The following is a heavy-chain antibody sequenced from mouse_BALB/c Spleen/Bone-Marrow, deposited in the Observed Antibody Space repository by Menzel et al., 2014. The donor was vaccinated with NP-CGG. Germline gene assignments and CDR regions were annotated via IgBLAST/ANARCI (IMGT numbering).Heavy chain of an antibody. J-gene: IGHJ1*01. V-gene: IGHV7-3*02. CDR3: ARDINYDIYWYFDV. D-gene: IGHD2-4*01. CDR2: SRNKANGYTT. CDR1: GFTFTDYY. Sequence: EVKLVESGGGLAQPGGSLRLSCATSGFTFTDYYMSWVRQPPGKALEWLGFSRNKANGYTTEYSASVEGRFTISRDNSQSILYLQMNTLRAEDSATYYCARDINYDIYWYFDVWGAGTTVTVSS.